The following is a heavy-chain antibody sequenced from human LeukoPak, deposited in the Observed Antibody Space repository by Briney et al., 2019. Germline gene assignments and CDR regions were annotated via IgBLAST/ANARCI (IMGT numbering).Heavy chain of an antibody. CDR1: GFTFGDYY. D-gene: IGHD1-26*01. CDR3: VRDPGRSSNY. CDR2: ISKLGTST. V-gene: IGHV3-11*06. Sequence: KPGGSLRLSCAASGFTFGDYYMTWIRQAPGEGLEWVSYISKLGTSTNYADSVKGRFTVSRDNAKNSLYLQMNSLRDEDTAVYYCVRDPGRSSNYWGQGTLVTVSS. J-gene: IGHJ4*02.